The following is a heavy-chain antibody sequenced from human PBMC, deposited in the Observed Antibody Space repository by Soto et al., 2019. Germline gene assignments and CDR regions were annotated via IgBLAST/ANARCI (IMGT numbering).Heavy chain of an antibody. V-gene: IGHV1-69*01. CDR3: ARAGYCSGGRFRPSWFDP. CDR2: IIPIFGTA. J-gene: IGHJ5*02. D-gene: IGHD2-15*01. Sequence: QVQLVQSGAEVKKPGSSVKVSCKASGGTFSSYAISWVRQAPGQGLEWMGGIIPIFGTANYAQKFQGRVTITADESTSTAYMELSSLRSEDTAVYYCARAGYCSGGRFRPSWFDPWGQGTLVTVSS. CDR1: GGTFSSYA.